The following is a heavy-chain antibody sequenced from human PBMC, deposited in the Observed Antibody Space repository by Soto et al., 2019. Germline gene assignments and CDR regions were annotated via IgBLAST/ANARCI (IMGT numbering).Heavy chain of an antibody. V-gene: IGHV4-34*01. CDR2: INHSGST. Sequence: SETQSLTCAVYGGSFSGYYWSWIRQPPGKGLEWIGEINHSGSTNYNPSLKSRVTISVDTSKNQFSLKLSSVTAADTAVYYCAKDYYDSSGYYPPALLFDYWGQGTLVTVSS. CDR3: AKDYYDSSGYYPPALLFDY. J-gene: IGHJ4*02. D-gene: IGHD3-22*01. CDR1: GGSFSGYY.